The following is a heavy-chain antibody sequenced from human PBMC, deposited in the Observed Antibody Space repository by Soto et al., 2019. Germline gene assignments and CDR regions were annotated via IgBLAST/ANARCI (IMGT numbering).Heavy chain of an antibody. J-gene: IGHJ5*02. CDR3: AREGDERDRNWLAP. CDR2: INAGSGNT. CDR1: GYTFTSYA. V-gene: IGHV1-3*01. Sequence: ASVKVSCKASGYTFTSYAMHWVRQAPGQRLEWMGWINAGSGNTKYSQKFQGRVTITRDTSASTAYVELSSLRSEDTAVYYWAREGDERDRNWLAPWSQGTLVTVSS.